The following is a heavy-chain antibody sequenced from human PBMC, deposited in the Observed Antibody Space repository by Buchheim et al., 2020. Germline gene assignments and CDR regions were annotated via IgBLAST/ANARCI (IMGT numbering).Heavy chain of an antibody. V-gene: IGHV4-39*01. D-gene: IGHD7-27*01. CDR3: ARQGVNWGFFGWFDP. CDR2: IYYSGST. Sequence: QLQLQESGPGLVKPSETLSLTCTVSGGSISSSRYYWGWIRQPPGKGLEWIGSIYYSGSTYYNPSLKSRVTISVDTSKNQFSLKLSSVTAADTAVYYCARQGVNWGFFGWFDPWGQGTL. CDR1: GGSISSSRYY. J-gene: IGHJ5*02.